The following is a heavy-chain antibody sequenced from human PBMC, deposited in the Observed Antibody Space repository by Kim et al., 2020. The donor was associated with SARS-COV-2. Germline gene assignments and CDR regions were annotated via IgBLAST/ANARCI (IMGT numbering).Heavy chain of an antibody. J-gene: IGHJ4*02. V-gene: IGHV4-39*01. CDR1: GDSISSSNYY. D-gene: IGHD3-22*01. Sequence: SETLSLTCTVSGDSISSSNYYWGWIRQPPGKGLEWIGSIYYSGSTFYNPSLKSRVTISVDTSKNQFSLKLSSVTAADTAVYYCASPDYFDRSGYIYHFDYWGQGALVTVSS. CDR3: ASPDYFDRSGYIYHFDY. CDR2: IYYSGST.